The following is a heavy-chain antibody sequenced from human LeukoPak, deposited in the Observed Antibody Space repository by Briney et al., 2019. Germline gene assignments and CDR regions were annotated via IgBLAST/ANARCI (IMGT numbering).Heavy chain of an antibody. CDR3: ARGPSIAARYDAFDI. CDR1: GFTFSSYN. CDR2: ISSSGNTI. V-gene: IGHV3-48*04. D-gene: IGHD6-6*01. Sequence: GGSLRLSCAASGFTFSSYNMNWVRQAPGKGLEWVSYISSSGNTISYADSVKGRFTISRDNAKNSLYLQVISLRAEDTAVYYCARGPSIAARYDAFDIWGQGTMVTVSS. J-gene: IGHJ3*02.